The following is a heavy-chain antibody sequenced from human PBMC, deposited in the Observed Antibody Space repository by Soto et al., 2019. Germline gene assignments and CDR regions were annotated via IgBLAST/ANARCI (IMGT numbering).Heavy chain of an antibody. CDR2: INPNSGGT. CDR3: ARTDILTIFGEARDY. V-gene: IGHV1-2*02. Sequence: ASVKVSCEASGYTFTGYYMHWVRQAPGQGLEWMGWINPNSGGTNYAQKFQGRVTMTRDTSISTAYMELSRLRSDDTAVYYCARTDILTIFGEARDYWGQGTRVTV. D-gene: IGHD3-3*01. J-gene: IGHJ4*02. CDR1: GYTFTGYY.